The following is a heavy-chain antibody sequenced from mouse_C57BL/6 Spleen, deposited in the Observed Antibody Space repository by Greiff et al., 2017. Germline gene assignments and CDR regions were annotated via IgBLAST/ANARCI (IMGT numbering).Heavy chain of an antibody. D-gene: IGHD1-1*01. CDR2: IRNKANGETT. CDR1: GFTFTDYY. J-gene: IGHJ1*03. Sequence: EVNLVESGAGLVQPGASLSLSCAASGFTFTDYYMSWVRQPPGQALEWLGLIRNKANGETTEYSVSVKGRFTISRDNSQTILYLQMNPLSAEDSATYYCARASYGSGGVWYFDDWGTGTTVTVSS. V-gene: IGHV7-3*04. CDR3: ARASYGSGGVWYFDD.